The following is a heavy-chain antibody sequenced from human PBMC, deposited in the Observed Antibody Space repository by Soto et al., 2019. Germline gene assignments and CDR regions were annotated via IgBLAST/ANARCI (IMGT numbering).Heavy chain of an antibody. CDR1: GFTFSSYG. Sequence: GESLKISCAASGFTFSSYGMHWVRQAPGKGLEWVAVISYDGSNKYYADSVKGRFTISRDNSKNTLYLQMNSLRAEDTAVYYCAKVHAAAGYFDYWGQGALVTVSS. V-gene: IGHV3-30*18. D-gene: IGHD6-13*01. CDR3: AKVHAAAGYFDY. J-gene: IGHJ4*02. CDR2: ISYDGSNK.